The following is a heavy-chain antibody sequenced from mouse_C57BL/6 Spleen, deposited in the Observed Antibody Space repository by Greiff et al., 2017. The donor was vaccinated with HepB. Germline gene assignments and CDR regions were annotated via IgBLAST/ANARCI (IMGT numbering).Heavy chain of an antibody. Sequence: QVQLQQPGAELVRPGSSVKLSCKASGYTFTSYWMHWVKQRPIQGLEWIGNIDPSDSETHYNQKFKDKATLTVDKSSSTAYMQLSSLTSEDSAVYYCARLPTYYGSFDYWGQGTTLTVSS. V-gene: IGHV1-52*01. D-gene: IGHD1-1*01. CDR2: IDPSDSET. CDR3: ARLPTYYGSFDY. CDR1: GYTFTSYW. J-gene: IGHJ2*01.